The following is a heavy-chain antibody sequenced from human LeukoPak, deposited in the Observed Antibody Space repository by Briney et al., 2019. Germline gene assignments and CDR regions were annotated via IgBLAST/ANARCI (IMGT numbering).Heavy chain of an antibody. V-gene: IGHV1-2*02. J-gene: IGHJ4*02. CDR2: INPNSGGT. D-gene: IGHD3-3*01. CDR3: ARVYKGYDSWSGYYDY. Sequence: ASVKVSCKASGYTFTGYYMHWVRQAPGQGLEWMGWINPNSGGTNYAQKFQGRVTMTRDTSISTAYMELSRLRSDDTAVYYCARVYKGYDSWSGYYDYWGQGTLVTVSS. CDR1: GYTFTGYY.